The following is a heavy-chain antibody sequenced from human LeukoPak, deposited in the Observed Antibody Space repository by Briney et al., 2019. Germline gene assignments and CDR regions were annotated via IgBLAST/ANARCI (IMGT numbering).Heavy chain of an antibody. V-gene: IGHV1-18*01. J-gene: IGHJ4*02. Sequence: GASVKVSCKASGYTLSSYGVSWVRQAPGQGLEWMGWISTYNGNTSYAQKLQGRVTMTTDTSTSTAYMELRSLRSDDTAVYYCARGSRGLAVAGLDYWGQGTLVTVSS. D-gene: IGHD6-19*01. CDR2: ISTYNGNT. CDR1: GYTLSSYG. CDR3: ARGSRGLAVAGLDY.